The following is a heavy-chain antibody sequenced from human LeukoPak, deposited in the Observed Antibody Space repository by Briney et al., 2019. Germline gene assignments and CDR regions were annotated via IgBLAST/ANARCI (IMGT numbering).Heavy chain of an antibody. V-gene: IGHV3-21*01. D-gene: IGHD3-9*01. CDR2: ISSSSSYI. CDR1: GFTFSGYG. CDR3: ARDYIDYLSWFDP. J-gene: IGHJ5*02. Sequence: GGSLRLSCAASGFTFSGYGMSWVRQAPGKGLEWVSSISSSSSYIYYADSVKGRFTISRDNAKNSLYLQMNSLRAEDTAVYYCARDYIDYLSWFDPWGQGTLVTVSS.